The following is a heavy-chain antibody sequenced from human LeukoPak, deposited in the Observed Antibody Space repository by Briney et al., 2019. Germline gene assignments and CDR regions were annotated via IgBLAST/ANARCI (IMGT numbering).Heavy chain of an antibody. CDR2: ISSSSSYI. CDR1: GFTFSSYS. D-gene: IGHD2-2*02. V-gene: IGHV3-21*04. J-gene: IGHJ6*02. CDR3: AKGRLYCSSTSCYTNYYYYYGMDV. Sequence: GGSLRLSCAASGFTFSSYSMNWVRQAPGKGLEWVSSISSSSSYIYYADSVKGRFTISRDNAKNSLYLQMNSLRAEDTAVYYCAKGRLYCSSTSCYTNYYYYYGMDVWGQGTTVTVSS.